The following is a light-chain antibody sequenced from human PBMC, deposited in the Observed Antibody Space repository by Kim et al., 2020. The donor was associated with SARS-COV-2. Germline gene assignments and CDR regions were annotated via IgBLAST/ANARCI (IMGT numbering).Light chain of an antibody. J-gene: IGLJ2*01. CDR2: GNS. V-gene: IGLV1-40*01. CDR1: SSNIGAGYD. Sequence: QSVLTQPPSVSGAPGQRVTISCTGSSSNIGAGYDVHWYQQLPGTAPKLLIYGNSNRPSRVPDRFSGSKSGTSASLAITGLQAEDEADYYCQSYDSSLSGVFGGGTQLTVL. CDR3: QSYDSSLSGV.